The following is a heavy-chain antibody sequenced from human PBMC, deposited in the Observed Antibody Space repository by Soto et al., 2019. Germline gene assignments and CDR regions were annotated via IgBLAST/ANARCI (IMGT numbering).Heavy chain of an antibody. V-gene: IGHV3-48*03. Sequence: PGGSLRLSCAASGFTFSSYEMNWVRQAPGKGLEWVSYISSSGSTIYYADSVKGRFTISRDNAKNSLYLQMNSLRAEDTAVYYCARDHKGGYYYYGMDVWGQGXTVTVYS. CDR1: GFTFSSYE. J-gene: IGHJ6*02. CDR3: ARDHKGGYYYYGMDV. CDR2: ISSSGSTI.